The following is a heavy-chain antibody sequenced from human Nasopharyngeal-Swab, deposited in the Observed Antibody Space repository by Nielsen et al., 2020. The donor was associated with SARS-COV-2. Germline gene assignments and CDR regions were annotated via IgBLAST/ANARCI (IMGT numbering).Heavy chain of an antibody. Sequence: PGKGLEWIGYIYYSGSTYYNPSLKSRVTISVDTSKNQFSLKLSSVTAADTAVYYCARGKPDAFVSGIAAAGQFDYWGQGTLVTVSS. CDR2: IYYSGST. V-gene: IGHV4-31*02. J-gene: IGHJ4*02. CDR3: ARGKPDAFVSGIAAAGQFDY. D-gene: IGHD6-13*01.